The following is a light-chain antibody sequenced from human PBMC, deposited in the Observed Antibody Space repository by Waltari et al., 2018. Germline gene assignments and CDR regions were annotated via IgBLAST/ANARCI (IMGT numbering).Light chain of an antibody. J-gene: IGKJ2*01. V-gene: IGKV3-15*01. CDR1: QSVSSN. CDR3: QHSDT. CDR2: GAS. Sequence: EIVMTQSPGTLSVSPGERATLSCRTSQSVSSNLAWYQQKPGQSLRRLIYGASTMATGIPARFSGSDSSTDFTLTIGSLQSEYFSVYYCQHSDTFGQGTKLEIK.